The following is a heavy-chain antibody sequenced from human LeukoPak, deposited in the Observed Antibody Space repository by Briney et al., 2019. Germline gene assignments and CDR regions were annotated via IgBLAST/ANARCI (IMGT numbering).Heavy chain of an antibody. D-gene: IGHD6-6*01. CDR1: GYSFTKYG. Sequence: ASVTVSCKSSGYSFTKYGITWVRQAPGQGLEWMGWISPYNGNRNYAQKLQDRVTMTTDTSTSTAYMELRSLRSDDTAVYYCARGRGVYASSSTSFDCWGQGTLVTVSS. V-gene: IGHV1-18*01. CDR3: ARGRGVYASSSTSFDC. J-gene: IGHJ4*02. CDR2: ISPYNGNR.